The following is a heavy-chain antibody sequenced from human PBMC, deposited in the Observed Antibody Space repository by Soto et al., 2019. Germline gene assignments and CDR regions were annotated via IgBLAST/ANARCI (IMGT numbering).Heavy chain of an antibody. V-gene: IGHV3-23*01. J-gene: IGHJ4*02. Sequence: EVRLLESGGGLVKPGGSLRLSCATSGLTFSNYAMSWVRQAPGGGLEWVSSMSGSSSTTYYADSVRGRFTISRDRSKNTLYLKMSSLRAEDTALYYCAKNQERELPRVIDFWGQGTLVTVSS. D-gene: IGHD1-7*01. CDR2: MSGSSSTT. CDR3: AKNQERELPRVIDF. CDR1: GLTFSNYA.